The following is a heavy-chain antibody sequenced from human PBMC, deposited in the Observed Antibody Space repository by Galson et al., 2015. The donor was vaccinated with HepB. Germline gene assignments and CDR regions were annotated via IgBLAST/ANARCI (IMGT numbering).Heavy chain of an antibody. J-gene: IGHJ3*01. D-gene: IGHD3-9*01. V-gene: IGHV1-24*01. Sequence: SVKVSCKVSGSNLIELSIHWVRQAPGKGLEWMGNLVPENGDTLLAQKFEGRVRMTEDTSSDTTYMELSSLRSEDTGVHFCATYLGSTGFDFWGQGTMVTVSS. CDR1: GSNLIELS. CDR2: LVPENGDT. CDR3: ATYLGSTGFDF.